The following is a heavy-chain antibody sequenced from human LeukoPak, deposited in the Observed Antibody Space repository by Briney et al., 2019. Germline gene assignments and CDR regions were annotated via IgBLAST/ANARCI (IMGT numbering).Heavy chain of an antibody. D-gene: IGHD2-2*02. Sequence: ASVKVSCKASGYTFTSYAMHWVRQAPGQRLEWMGWINAGNGNTKYSQKFQGRVTMTRDTSISTAYMELSRLRSDDTAVYYCARERYCSSTSCYRHFQHWGQGTLVTVSS. CDR2: INAGNGNT. V-gene: IGHV1-3*01. CDR1: GYTFTSYA. CDR3: ARERYCSSTSCYRHFQH. J-gene: IGHJ1*01.